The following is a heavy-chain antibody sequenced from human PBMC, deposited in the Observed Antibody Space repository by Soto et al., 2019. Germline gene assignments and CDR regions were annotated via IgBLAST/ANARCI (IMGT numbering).Heavy chain of an antibody. J-gene: IGHJ4*02. D-gene: IGHD3-22*01. CDR3: ARVIVRTSYSDSSGHYFKY. V-gene: IGHV1-46*02. Sequence: ASVKVSCKPSGYTFNTYYLHWVRQAPGQALEWMGVIHPSGDSTYYADSVKGRFTISRDNSKNTLYLQMNGLRAEDTAVYYCARVIVRTSYSDSSGHYFKYWGQGTLVTVSS. CDR1: GYTFNTYY. CDR2: IHPSGDST.